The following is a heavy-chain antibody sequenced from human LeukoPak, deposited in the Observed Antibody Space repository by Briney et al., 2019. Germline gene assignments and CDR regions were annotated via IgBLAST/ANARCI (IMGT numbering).Heavy chain of an antibody. CDR1: GSSISSYD. CDR2: IYYSVST. D-gene: IGHD2-2*03. V-gene: IGHV4-59*08. CDR3: ARPRGYCSSTSCSYNWFDP. J-gene: IGHJ5*02. Sequence: NPSETLSSTCTVLGSSISSYDSAWSRQPPGKRLGWIGYIYYSVSTKYNPPLKSRVTMSVDTSKSRFSLKLSSVTAADTAVYYCARPRGYCSSTSCSYNWFDPWGQGTLVTVSS.